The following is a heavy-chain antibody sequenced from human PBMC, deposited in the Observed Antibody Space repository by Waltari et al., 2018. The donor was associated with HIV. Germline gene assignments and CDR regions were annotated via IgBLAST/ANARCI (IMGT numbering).Heavy chain of an antibody. CDR3: ARKTGALVITGGFDI. D-gene: IGHD3-9*01. J-gene: IGHJ3*02. CDR2: IYPGYSDT. V-gene: IGHV5-51*01. CDR1: GYSFTTYW. Sequence: EVQLVQSGAEVKKPGESLKISCKGSGYSFTTYWIVWVRQMPGKGLECMGIIYPGYSDTRYSPSFQGQVTISADNSITTAYLQWSSLKASDTAMYYCARKTGALVITGGFDIWGQGTMLTVSS.